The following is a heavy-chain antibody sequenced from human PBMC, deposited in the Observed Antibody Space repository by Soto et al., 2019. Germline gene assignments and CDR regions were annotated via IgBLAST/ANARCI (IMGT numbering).Heavy chain of an antibody. D-gene: IGHD2-15*01. Sequence: GGSLRLSCAASGFTFSSYAMSWVRQAPGKGLEWVSAISGSGGSTYYADSVKGRFTISRDNSKNTLYLQMNSLRAEDTAVYYCARNRLGYCSGGSCYAWRILTLYKGFDYWGQGTLVTVSS. CDR1: GFTFSSYA. CDR2: ISGSGGST. CDR3: ARNRLGYCSGGSCYAWRILTLYKGFDY. V-gene: IGHV3-23*01. J-gene: IGHJ4*02.